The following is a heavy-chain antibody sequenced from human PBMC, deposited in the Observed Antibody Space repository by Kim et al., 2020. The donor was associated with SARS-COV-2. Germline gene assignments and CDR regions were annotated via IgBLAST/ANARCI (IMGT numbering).Heavy chain of an antibody. J-gene: IGHJ4*02. V-gene: IGHV3-30*18. D-gene: IGHD1-26*01. CDR2: ISYDGSNK. Sequence: GGSLRLSCAASGFTFSSYGMHWVRQAPGKGLEWVAVISYDGSNKYYADSVKGRFTISRDNSKNTLYLQMNSLRAEDTAVYYCAKDRMGATIGGVEYYFDYWGQGTLVTVSS. CDR3: AKDRMGATIGGVEYYFDY. CDR1: GFTFSSYG.